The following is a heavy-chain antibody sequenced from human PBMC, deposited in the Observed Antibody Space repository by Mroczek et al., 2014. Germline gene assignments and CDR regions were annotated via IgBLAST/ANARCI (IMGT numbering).Heavy chain of an antibody. D-gene: IGHD5-12*01. CDR2: MNPNSGNT. Sequence: VQLLETGAEVKKPGASVKVSCKASGYTFTSYDINWVRQATGQGLEWMGWMNPNSGNTGYAQKFQGRVTMTGNTSISTAYMELSSLRSEDTAVYYCARGGVSGYDRPDPYYYGMDVWGQGTTVTVSS. CDR1: GYTFTSYD. J-gene: IGHJ6*02. CDR3: ARGGVSGYDRPDPYYYGMDV. V-gene: IGHV1-8*01.